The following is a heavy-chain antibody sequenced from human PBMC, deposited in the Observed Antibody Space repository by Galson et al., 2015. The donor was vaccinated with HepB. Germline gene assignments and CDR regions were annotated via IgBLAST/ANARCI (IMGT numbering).Heavy chain of an antibody. D-gene: IGHD5-12*01. Sequence: SVKVSCKASGGTFSSYGINWVRQAPGQGLEWMGGTIPIFGRANYAQKFQGRVTITADESTSTAYMELSSLRSEDTAVYYCASYGLSGYGVYYYYYMDVWGKGTTVTVSS. V-gene: IGHV1-69*13. CDR1: GGTFSSYG. CDR2: TIPIFGRA. CDR3: ASYGLSGYGVYYYYYMDV. J-gene: IGHJ6*03.